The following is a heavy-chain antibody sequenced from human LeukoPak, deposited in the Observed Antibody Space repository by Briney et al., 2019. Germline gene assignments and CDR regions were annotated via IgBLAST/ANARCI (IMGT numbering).Heavy chain of an antibody. CDR1: GFTFGDYA. CDR2: ISWNSGSI. D-gene: IGHD1-26*01. V-gene: IGHV3-9*01. Sequence: GGSLRLSCAASGFTFGDYAMHWVRQAPGKGLEWVSGISWNSGSIGYADSVKGRFTISRDNAKNSLYLQMNSLRAEDTALYYCAKVDSGSLGPYFDYWGQGTLVTVSS. CDR3: AKVDSGSLGPYFDY. J-gene: IGHJ4*02.